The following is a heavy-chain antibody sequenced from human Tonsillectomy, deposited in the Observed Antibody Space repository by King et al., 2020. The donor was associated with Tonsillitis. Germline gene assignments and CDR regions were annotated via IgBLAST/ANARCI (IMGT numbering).Heavy chain of an antibody. J-gene: IGHJ4*02. V-gene: IGHV4-4*07. CDR2: IYTSGST. CDR3: ARDHDWNDVVYFDY. Sequence: QLQESGPGLVKPSETLSLTCTVSGGSISSYDWSWIRQPAGKGLEWIGRIYTSGSTNYNPSLKSRVTMSVDTSKNQFSLRLSSVTAADTAVYYCARDHDWNDVVYFDYWGQGTLVTVSS. D-gene: IGHD1-1*01. CDR1: GGSISSYD.